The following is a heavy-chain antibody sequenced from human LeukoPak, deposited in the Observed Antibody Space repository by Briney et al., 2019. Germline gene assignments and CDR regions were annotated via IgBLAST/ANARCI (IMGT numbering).Heavy chain of an antibody. CDR2: IYSGGGT. J-gene: IGHJ4*02. V-gene: IGHV3-53*01. CDR3: ARGGYNYGSYDY. Sequence: PGRSLRLSCAASGFTVSGKYMSWVRQAPGKGLEWVSIIYSGGGTYYADSVKGRFTISRDNSKNTLDLQMNSLRAEDTAVYYCARGGYNYGSYDYWGQGTLVTVSS. CDR1: GFTVSGKY. D-gene: IGHD5-18*01.